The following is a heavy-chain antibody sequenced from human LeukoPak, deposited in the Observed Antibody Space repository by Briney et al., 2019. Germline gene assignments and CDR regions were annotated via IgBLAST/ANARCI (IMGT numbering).Heavy chain of an antibody. CDR1: GASISSSNW. J-gene: IGHJ4*02. CDR3: ARVVGDYYDSSGSNSYYFDY. CDR2: IYHSGTT. Sequence: SGTLSLTCAVSGASISSSNWWSWVRQPPGRGLEWIGEIYHSGTTNYNLSLKSRVTISVDKSKNQFSLNLSSVTAADTAVYYCARVVGDYYDSSGSNSYYFDYWGQGTLVTVSS. V-gene: IGHV4-4*02. D-gene: IGHD3-22*01.